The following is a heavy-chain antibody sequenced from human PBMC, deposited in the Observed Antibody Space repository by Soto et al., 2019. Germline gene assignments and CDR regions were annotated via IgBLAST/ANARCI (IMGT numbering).Heavy chain of an antibody. J-gene: IGHJ6*02. CDR2: IDPSYSYT. Sequence: LKISCKGSGYIFTSYWISWVRQMPGKGLELMVRIDPSYSYTNYGPSFQGHVTISAEKSISIAYLQWSSLKASDTAMYYCARCIAAAGTGYYYYYGMDVWGQGTTVTVSS. CDR1: GYIFTSYW. D-gene: IGHD6-13*01. V-gene: IGHV5-10-1*01. CDR3: ARCIAAAGTGYYYYYGMDV.